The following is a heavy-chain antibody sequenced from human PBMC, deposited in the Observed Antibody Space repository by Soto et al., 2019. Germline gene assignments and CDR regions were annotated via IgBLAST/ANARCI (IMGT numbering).Heavy chain of an antibody. J-gene: IGHJ4*02. CDR1: GGSFSGYY. CDR3: ARGRWGDY. D-gene: IGHD3-16*01. V-gene: IGHV4-34*02. Sequence: QVQLQQWGAGLLKPSETLSLTCAVYGGSFSGYYWTWIRQPPGKGLEWIGEINHSGSTNYNPSLKSRVTILVDTSKNQFSLKLSSVTAADTAVYHCARGRWGDYWGQGALVTVSS. CDR2: INHSGST.